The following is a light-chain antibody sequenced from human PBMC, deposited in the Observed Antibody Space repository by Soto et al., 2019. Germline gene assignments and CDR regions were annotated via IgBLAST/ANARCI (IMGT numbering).Light chain of an antibody. V-gene: IGKV1-5*01. J-gene: IGKJ1*01. CDR1: QSISGW. CDR2: DAS. Sequence: IQMTQSPSTLSASVGDRVSITCRASQSISGWLAWYQQKPGKAPKLLIYDASTLESGVPSRFSGSGSGTEVTLTIGGVQPDDFATYYCQHFNTFSRTFGQATKVEIK. CDR3: QHFNTFSRT.